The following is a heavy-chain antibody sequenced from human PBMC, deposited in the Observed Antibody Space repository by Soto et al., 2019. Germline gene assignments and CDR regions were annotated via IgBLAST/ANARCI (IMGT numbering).Heavy chain of an antibody. D-gene: IGHD3-22*01. CDR2: IIPIFNTT. V-gene: IGHV1-69*12. Sequence: QVQLIQSGAEVKKPGSSVKVSCKASGDTFSTYAISWVRQAPGQGLEWMGGIIPIFNTTNYAQMFQGRVTITADESTSTVYMGLTSLRSEDTAVYYCAGEGKNDSSFWFDPWGQGTLVTVSS. CDR1: GDTFSTYA. CDR3: AGEGKNDSSFWFDP. J-gene: IGHJ5*02.